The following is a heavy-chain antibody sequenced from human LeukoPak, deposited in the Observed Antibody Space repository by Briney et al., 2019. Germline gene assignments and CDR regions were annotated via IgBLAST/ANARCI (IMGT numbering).Heavy chain of an antibody. Sequence: SETLSLTCTVSGGSIRSSYYYWGWIRQPPGKGLEWIGSIYDSGSTYYNPSLKSRVTISVDTSKNQFSLKLNSVTAADTAVYYCARDNPDGYNNFDYWGQGTLVTVSS. D-gene: IGHD5-24*01. CDR1: GGSIRSSYYY. J-gene: IGHJ4*02. V-gene: IGHV4-39*02. CDR2: IYDSGST. CDR3: ARDNPDGYNNFDY.